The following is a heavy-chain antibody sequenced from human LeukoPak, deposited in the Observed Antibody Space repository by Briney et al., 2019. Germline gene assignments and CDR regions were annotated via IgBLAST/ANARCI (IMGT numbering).Heavy chain of an antibody. J-gene: IGHJ6*03. CDR1: GYTFTGYY. V-gene: IGHV1-2*02. CDR3: AREAEYSGSYSDYYYMDV. D-gene: IGHD1-26*01. CDR2: INPNSGGT. Sequence: ASVKVSCKASGYTFTGYYMHWVRQAPGQGLEWMGWINPNSGGTNYAQKFQGRVTMTTDTSTSTAYMELRSLRSDDTAVYYCAREAEYSGSYSDYYYMDVWGKGTTVTVSS.